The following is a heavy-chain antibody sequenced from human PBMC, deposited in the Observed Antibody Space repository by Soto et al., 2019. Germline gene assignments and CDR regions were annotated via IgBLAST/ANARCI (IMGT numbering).Heavy chain of an antibody. CDR2: IKRDGSEK. D-gene: IGHD2-2*01. V-gene: IGHV3-7*05. J-gene: IGHJ4*02. Sequence: EVQLVESGGGLVQSGGSLRLSCAASGFTFSSYWMSWVRQGPGKGPEWVANIKRDGSEKYYVDSVKGRFTISRDNAKNSLYLPMTSLRAEDTAVYHCAKSISAIPGDSWGQGTLVTVSS. CDR3: AKSISAIPGDS. CDR1: GFTFSSYW.